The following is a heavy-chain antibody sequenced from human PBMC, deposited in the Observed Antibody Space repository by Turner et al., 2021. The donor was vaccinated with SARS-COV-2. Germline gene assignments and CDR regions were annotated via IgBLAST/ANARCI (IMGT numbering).Heavy chain of an antibody. Sequence: QVQLVESGGGVVQPGRSLRLPCAASGFTFRSYGMHWVRQAPGKGLEWVAVISYDGSNKYYADSVKGRFTISRDNSKNTLYLQMNSLRAEDTAVYYCAKGLGGYCSGGSCYSGIVDYWGLGTLVTVSS. D-gene: IGHD2-15*01. J-gene: IGHJ4*02. V-gene: IGHV3-30*18. CDR1: GFTFRSYG. CDR3: AKGLGGYCSGGSCYSGIVDY. CDR2: ISYDGSNK.